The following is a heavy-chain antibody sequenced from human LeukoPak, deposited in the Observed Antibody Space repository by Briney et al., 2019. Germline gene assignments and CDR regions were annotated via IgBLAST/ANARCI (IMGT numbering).Heavy chain of an antibody. CDR3: ARDDYDSSGYAAFDI. Sequence: SETLSLTCTVSGGSISSYYWSWIRQPAGKGLEWIGRIYTSGSTNYNPSLKSRVTMSVDTSKNQFSLKLSSVTAADTAVYYCARDDYDSSGYAAFDIWGQGTMVTVSS. J-gene: IGHJ3*02. V-gene: IGHV4-4*07. CDR1: GGSISSYY. D-gene: IGHD3-22*01. CDR2: IYTSGST.